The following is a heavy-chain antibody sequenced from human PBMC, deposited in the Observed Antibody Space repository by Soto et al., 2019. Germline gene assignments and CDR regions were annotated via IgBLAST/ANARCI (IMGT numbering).Heavy chain of an antibody. V-gene: IGHV4-39*01. CDR2: IKYSGST. Sequence: QVQLQESGPGLVKPSETLSLTCTVSGDSISSSSYYWGWIRQPPGKGLEWIGSIKYSGSTYYNPSLNSRVPISGDTSKNPFSLKLPSVTAADTAVYYCARASSTMVRSDDWGQGTLVTVSS. CDR1: GDSISSSSYY. CDR3: ARASSTMVRSDD. J-gene: IGHJ4*02. D-gene: IGHD3-10*01.